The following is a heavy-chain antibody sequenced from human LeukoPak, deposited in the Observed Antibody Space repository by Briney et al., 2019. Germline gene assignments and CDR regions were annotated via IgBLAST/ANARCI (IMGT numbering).Heavy chain of an antibody. CDR3: AKGVSRGVDPTGLEY. CDR1: GFTFSSYG. J-gene: IGHJ4*02. D-gene: IGHD1-1*01. V-gene: IGHV3-30*18. Sequence: GKSLRLSCVASGFTFSSYGMHWVRQAPGKGPEWVAVISYDGSDRYYANFVKGRFTTSRDNSKNTLFLQTNSMRPEDTAVYYCAKGVSRGVDPTGLEYWGQGTLVTVSS. CDR2: ISYDGSDR.